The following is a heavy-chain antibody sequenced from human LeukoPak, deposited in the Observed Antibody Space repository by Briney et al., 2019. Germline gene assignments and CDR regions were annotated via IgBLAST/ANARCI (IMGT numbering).Heavy chain of an antibody. D-gene: IGHD3-10*01. Sequence: PGGSLRLSCAASGFIFSSYGMNWVRQAPGEGLEWVSSISSSSTYIYYADSVKGRFTISRDNAKNSLYLQMNSLRAEDTAVYYCAKGALLTYYYGSGSYYNLGSIDYWGQGTLVTVSS. J-gene: IGHJ4*02. CDR1: GFIFSSYG. V-gene: IGHV3-21*01. CDR3: AKGALLTYYYGSGSYYNLGSIDY. CDR2: ISSSSTYI.